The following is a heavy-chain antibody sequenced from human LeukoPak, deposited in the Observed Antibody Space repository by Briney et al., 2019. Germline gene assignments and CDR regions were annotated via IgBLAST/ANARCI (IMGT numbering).Heavy chain of an antibody. CDR3: ATPGRIPEAANWFDP. CDR2: IKSRTDGGTT. CDR1: GFTFSSYW. Sequence: PGGSLRLSCEASGFTFSSYWMSWLRQAPGKGLEWVGHIKSRTDGGTTDYAAPVKGRFTISRDDSENTLYLQMNSLKTEDTAVYYCATPGRIPEAANWFDPWGQGTLVTVSS. V-gene: IGHV3-15*01. J-gene: IGHJ5*02. D-gene: IGHD6-13*01.